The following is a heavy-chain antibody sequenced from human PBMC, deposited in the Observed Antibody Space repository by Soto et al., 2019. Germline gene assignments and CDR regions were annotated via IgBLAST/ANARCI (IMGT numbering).Heavy chain of an antibody. CDR2: ISSNGSNK. CDR1: GFTFIDYY. J-gene: IGHJ4*02. CDR3: AKARNRLVLVAATFDY. V-gene: IGHV3-11*04. Sequence: GGSLRLSCAASGFTFIDYYISWIRQAPGKGLEWVSYISSNGSNKYYADSVKGRFTISRDNSKNTLFLQMNSLRPEDTAVYYCAKARNRLVLVAATFDYWGQGTLVTVSS. D-gene: IGHD2-15*01.